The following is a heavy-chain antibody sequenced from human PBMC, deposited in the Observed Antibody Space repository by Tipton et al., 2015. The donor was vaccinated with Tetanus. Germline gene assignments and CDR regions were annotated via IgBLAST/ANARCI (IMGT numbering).Heavy chain of an antibody. CDR2: VYYDGSA. CDR3: ARYYCPGGSCRHFDF. Sequence: TLSLTCTVSGDSISSSEYYWGWIRQPPGEGLEWIASVYYDGSAYTNPSLKSRIAISIDTSGSQFSLKVHSVTAADTAVYFCARYYCPGGSCRHFDFWGQGTLVTISS. V-gene: IGHV4-39*07. CDR1: GDSISSSEYY. D-gene: IGHD2-8*02. J-gene: IGHJ4*02.